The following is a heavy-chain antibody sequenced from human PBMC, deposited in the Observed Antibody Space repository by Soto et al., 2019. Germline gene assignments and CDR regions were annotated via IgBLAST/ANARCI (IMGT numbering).Heavy chain of an antibody. Sequence: QVQLQESGPGLVKPSETLSLTCTVSGGSISGSITSYYWTWIRQPPGKGLEWIGYISYSGRTNYNPSRKTRVTISVDTSPTQSTPRLSSVTAADTAVYHCARQGAGKYYSAFDVWGQGTMVTVSS. V-gene: IGHV4-59*08. D-gene: IGHD2-21*01. CDR1: GGSISGSITSYY. CDR2: ISYSGRT. CDR3: ARQGAGKYYSAFDV. J-gene: IGHJ3*01.